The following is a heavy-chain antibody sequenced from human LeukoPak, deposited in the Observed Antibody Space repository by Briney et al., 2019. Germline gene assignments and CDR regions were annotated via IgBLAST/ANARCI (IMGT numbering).Heavy chain of an antibody. CDR3: AKAIAPYYGSGSYYNR. J-gene: IGHJ4*02. V-gene: IGHV3-23*01. D-gene: IGHD3-10*01. Sequence: PGGSLRLSCAASGFTFSSHAMSWVREGPGKGLEWVSSVSGSNTRYADSVKGRFTISRDNSKNMPYLQMNSLRAEDTAVYYCAKAIAPYYGSGSYYNRWGQGTLVTVSS. CDR2: VSGSNT. CDR1: GFTFSSHA.